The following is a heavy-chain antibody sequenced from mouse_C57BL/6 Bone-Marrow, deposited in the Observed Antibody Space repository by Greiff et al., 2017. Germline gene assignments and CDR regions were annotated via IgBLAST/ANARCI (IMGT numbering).Heavy chain of an antibody. D-gene: IGHD2-3*01. Sequence: QVQLQQSGAELVRPGASVTLSCKASGYTFTDYEMHWVKQTPVHGLEWIGAIDPETGGTAYNQKFKGKAILTADKSSSTAYMELRSLTSEDSAVYYCTRGDGYYPLDYWGQGTSVTVSS. CDR1: GYTFTDYE. CDR3: TRGDGYYPLDY. V-gene: IGHV1-15*01. CDR2: IDPETGGT. J-gene: IGHJ4*01.